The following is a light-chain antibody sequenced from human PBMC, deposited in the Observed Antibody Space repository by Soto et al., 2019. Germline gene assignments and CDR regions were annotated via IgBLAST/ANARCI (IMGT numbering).Light chain of an antibody. V-gene: IGKV3-20*01. CDR3: QQYGSSRWT. CDR2: GAS. Sequence: EIVLTQSPDTLSLFPGERATLSCRASQSVSSTYLAWYQQKLGQAPRLLIFGASSRATGIPDRFSGSGSGTDFTLTISSLEPEDFAVYYCQQYGSSRWTFGQGTKVEIK. J-gene: IGKJ1*01. CDR1: QSVSSTY.